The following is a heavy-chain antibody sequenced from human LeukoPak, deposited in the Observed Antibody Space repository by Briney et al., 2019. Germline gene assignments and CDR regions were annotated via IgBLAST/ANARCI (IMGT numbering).Heavy chain of an antibody. D-gene: IGHD1-26*01. V-gene: IGHV3-30*18. CDR1: GFTSSSYG. J-gene: IGHJ4*02. Sequence: GGSLRLSGAASGFTSSSYGMHWVRQAPGKGLEWVAVISYDRSNKYYADSVKDRFTISRDNSENTLYLQMNSLRAEDTAVYYCAKAPAWELTSAFDYWGQGTLVTVSS. CDR3: AKAPAWELTSAFDY. CDR2: ISYDRSNK.